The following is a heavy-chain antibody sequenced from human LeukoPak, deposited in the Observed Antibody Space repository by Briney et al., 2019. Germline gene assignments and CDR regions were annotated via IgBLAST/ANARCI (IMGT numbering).Heavy chain of an antibody. Sequence: GESLKISCKGSGYSLTNYWIGWVRQIPGKGLEWMGIIYPGDSDTRYSPSFQGQVTISADKSINTAYLQWSSLKASDSAMYYCARRHDNSEWFESWGQGTLVTV. CDR2: IYPGDSDT. CDR1: GYSLTNYW. V-gene: IGHV5-51*01. CDR3: ARRHDNSEWFES. J-gene: IGHJ5*01. D-gene: IGHD1-1*01.